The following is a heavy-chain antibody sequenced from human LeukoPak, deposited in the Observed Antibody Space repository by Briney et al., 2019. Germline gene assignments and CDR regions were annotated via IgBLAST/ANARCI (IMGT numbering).Heavy chain of an antibody. D-gene: IGHD6-19*01. CDR3: TREQWLVERNDY. Sequence: GGSLRLSCAASGFTLSSYWMSWVRQAPGKGLEWVANIKQDGSEKYYVDSVKGRFTISRDNAKNSLYLQMNSLRAEDTAVYYCTREQWLVERNDYWGQGTLVTVSS. CDR1: GFTLSSYW. CDR2: IKQDGSEK. V-gene: IGHV3-7*01. J-gene: IGHJ4*02.